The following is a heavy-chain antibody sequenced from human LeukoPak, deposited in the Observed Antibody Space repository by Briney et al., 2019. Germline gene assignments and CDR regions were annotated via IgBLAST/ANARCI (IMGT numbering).Heavy chain of an antibody. D-gene: IGHD2-2*01. CDR3: ARDLFKGCSTSCH. CDR2: INPNSGGT. V-gene: IGHV1-2*02. CDR1: GYTFTSYY. J-gene: IGHJ4*02. Sequence: VASVKVSCTASGYTFTSYYMHWVRQAPGQGLEWMGWINPNSGGTNYAQKFQGRVTMTRDTSISTAYMELSRLRSDDTAVYYCARDLFKGCSTSCHWGQGTLVTVSS.